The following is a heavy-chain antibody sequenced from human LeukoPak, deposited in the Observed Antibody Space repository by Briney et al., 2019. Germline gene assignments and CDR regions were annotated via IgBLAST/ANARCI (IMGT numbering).Heavy chain of an antibody. CDR1: GGSFSGYY. J-gene: IGHJ4*02. D-gene: IGHD3-22*01. CDR3: ASRGTMIVVDAWLFDY. CDR2: INHSGST. Sequence: SETLSLTCAVYGGSFSGYYWSWIRQPPGKGLEWIGEINHSGSTNYNPSHKSRVTISVDTSKNQFSLKLSSVTAADTAVYYCASRGTMIVVDAWLFDYWGQGTLVTVSS. V-gene: IGHV4-34*01.